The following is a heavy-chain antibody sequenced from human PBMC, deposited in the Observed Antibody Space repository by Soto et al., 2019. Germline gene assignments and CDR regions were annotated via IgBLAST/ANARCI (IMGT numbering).Heavy chain of an antibody. V-gene: IGHV3-23*01. D-gene: IGHD3-22*01. CDR1: GFTFSSYA. CDR3: ASRIYYYDSSXYXXPVFFDAFDI. Sequence: EVQLLESGGSLVQPGGSLRLSCAASGFTFSSYAMSWVRQAPGKGLEWVSAISGSGGSTYYADSVKGRFTISRDNSKNTLYLQMNSLRAEXTAVYYCASRIYYYDSSXYXXPVFFDAFDIWGQGTMVTVSS. J-gene: IGHJ3*02. CDR2: ISGSGGST.